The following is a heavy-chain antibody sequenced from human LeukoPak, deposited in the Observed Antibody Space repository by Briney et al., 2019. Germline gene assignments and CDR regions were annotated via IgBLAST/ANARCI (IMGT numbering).Heavy chain of an antibody. J-gene: IGHJ3*02. V-gene: IGHV1-46*01. CDR3: ARDKRTVSSRDDAFDI. CDR2: IDPSGGTT. D-gene: IGHD4-11*01. CDR1: GYTFTGYY. Sequence: ASVKVSCKASGYTFTGYYMHWVRQAPGQGLEWMGIIDPSGGTTRYAQSFQGRVSMTRDTSMSTVYLELRSLRSDDTAVYYCARDKRTVSSRDDAFDIWGQGTMVIVSS.